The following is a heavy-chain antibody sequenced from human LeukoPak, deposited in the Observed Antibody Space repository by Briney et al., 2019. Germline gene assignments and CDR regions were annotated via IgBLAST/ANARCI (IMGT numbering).Heavy chain of an antibody. CDR3: ARTSRLRTGFDY. D-gene: IGHD1-14*01. CDR1: GGTFSSYA. J-gene: IGHJ4*02. Sequence: GASVKVSCKASGGTFSSYAISWVRQAPGQGLEWMGGIIPIFGTANYAQKFQGRVTITTDESTSTAYMGLSSLRSEDTAVYYCARTSRLRTGFDYWGQGTLVTVSS. V-gene: IGHV1-69*05. CDR2: IIPIFGTA.